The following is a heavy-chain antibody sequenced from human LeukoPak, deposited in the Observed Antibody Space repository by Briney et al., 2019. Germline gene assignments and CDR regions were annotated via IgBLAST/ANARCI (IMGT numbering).Heavy chain of an antibody. D-gene: IGHD4-23*01. CDR2: ISNSDADV. V-gene: IGHV3-48*03. J-gene: IGHJ4*02. CDR3: ARVGRSTVGGY. Sequence: GSLRLSCAASGFTFSSFEMNWVRQAPGKGLEWVSYISNSDADVYYADSVKGRFTISRDNAKNSLYLQMNSLRVEDTAVYYCARVGRSTVGGYWGQGTLVTVSS. CDR1: GFTFSSFE.